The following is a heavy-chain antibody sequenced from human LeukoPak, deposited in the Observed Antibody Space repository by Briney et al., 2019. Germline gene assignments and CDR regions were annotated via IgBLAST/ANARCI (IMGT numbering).Heavy chain of an antibody. CDR1: ELIFTDFC. Sequence: GGSLRLSCVASELIFTDFCMTWVRHSRGKGLQWVATIKKDGSEQYYVDSVKGRFTIPRDNAENTLYLHMNSLRAEDTAVYYCTRGGRYTSYYWQYWGLGTLVTVSS. D-gene: IGHD1-26*01. J-gene: IGHJ4*02. CDR3: TRGGRYTSYYWQY. CDR2: IKKDGSEQ. V-gene: IGHV3-7*01.